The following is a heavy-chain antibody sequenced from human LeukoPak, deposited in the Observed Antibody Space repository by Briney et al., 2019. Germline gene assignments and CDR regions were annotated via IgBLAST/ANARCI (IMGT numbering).Heavy chain of an antibody. Sequence: GGSLRLSCAASGFTFSNYALHWVRQAPGKGLEWVAVISYDDTNKYYVDSVKGRFTISRDNSKNTLYLQMNSLRAEDTAVDYCARRLRQLPTRHAFDIWGQGKIVTVS. CDR2: ISYDDTNK. J-gene: IGHJ3*02. V-gene: IGHV3-30*04. D-gene: IGHD2-21*02. CDR1: GFTFSNYA. CDR3: ARRLRQLPTRHAFDI.